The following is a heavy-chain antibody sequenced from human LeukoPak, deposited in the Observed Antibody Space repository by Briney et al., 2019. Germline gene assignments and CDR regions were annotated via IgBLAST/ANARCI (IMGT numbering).Heavy chain of an antibody. Sequence: GGSLRLSCAGPGFIFSDYWMNWVRQAPGKGLVWVSLINNDGSTTTYADSVKGRFTISRDNAKNSLYLQMNSLRAEDTALYYCAREAGSATYYYYMDVWGKGTTVTVSS. CDR2: INNDGSTT. V-gene: IGHV3-74*01. CDR1: GFIFSDYW. J-gene: IGHJ6*03. CDR3: AREAGSATYYYYMDV. D-gene: IGHD6-25*01.